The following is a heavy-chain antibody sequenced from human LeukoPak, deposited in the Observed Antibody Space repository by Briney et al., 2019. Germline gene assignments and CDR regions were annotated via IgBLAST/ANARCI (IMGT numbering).Heavy chain of an antibody. V-gene: IGHV4-4*03. CDR1: GGSITSPNW. CDR2: VYHTGST. J-gene: IGHJ4*02. CDR3: ARLGSGVVPAANGVY. Sequence: PPETLSLTCAVSGGSITSPNWWTWVRQPPGKGLEWIGEVYHTGSTNYSPSLKSRLTISVDKSNNQFSLKLTSVTAADTAVYYCARLGSGVVPAANGVYWGQGTLVTVSS. D-gene: IGHD2-2*01.